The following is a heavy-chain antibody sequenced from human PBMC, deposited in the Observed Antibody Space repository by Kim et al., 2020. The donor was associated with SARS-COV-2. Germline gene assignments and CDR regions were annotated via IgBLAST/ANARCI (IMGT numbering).Heavy chain of an antibody. Sequence: GGSLRLSCAASGFTLTRYAMSWVRQPPGKGLEWVSTIGGDDITTHYADSVKGRFTISRDNSKNMLFLQLNSLRADDTAVYYCAAPVWLRQSHLPRDLDSWGQGTLVTVSS. CDR3: AAPVWLRQSHLPRDLDS. CDR1: GFTLTRYA. V-gene: IGHV3-23*01. J-gene: IGHJ4*02. D-gene: IGHD3-9*01. CDR2: IGGDDITT.